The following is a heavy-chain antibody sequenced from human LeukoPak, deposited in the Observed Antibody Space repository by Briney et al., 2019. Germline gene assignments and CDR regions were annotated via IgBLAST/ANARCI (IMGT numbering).Heavy chain of an antibody. CDR2: IWYDGSNK. CDR3: ARDISARYLDY. D-gene: IGHD6-6*01. Sequence: GGSLRLSCAVSGFTFSRHGMHWVPQAPAKGLEWVAVIWYDGSNKYYADSVKGRFTISRDNSKNTLYLLMNSLSAEDTAVYYCARDISARYLDYWGQGTLVTVSS. V-gene: IGHV3-33*01. CDR1: GFTFSRHG. J-gene: IGHJ4*02.